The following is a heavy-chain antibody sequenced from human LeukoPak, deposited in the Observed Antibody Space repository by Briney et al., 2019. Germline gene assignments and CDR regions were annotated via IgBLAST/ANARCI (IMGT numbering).Heavy chain of an antibody. CDR3: ARPYYDFWSGYYGTPSWFDP. J-gene: IGHJ5*02. CDR1: GGSVSSSSYY. V-gene: IGHV4-39*01. CDR2: IYYSGST. D-gene: IGHD3-3*01. Sequence: PSETLSLTCTVSGGSVSSSSYYWGWIRQPPGKGLEWIGSIYYSGSTYYNPSLKSRVTISVDTSKNQFSLKLSSVTAADTAVYYCARPYYDFWSGYYGTPSWFDPWGQGTLVTVSS.